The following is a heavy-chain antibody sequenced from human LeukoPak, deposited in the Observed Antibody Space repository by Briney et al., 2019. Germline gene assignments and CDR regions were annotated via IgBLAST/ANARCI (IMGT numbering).Heavy chain of an antibody. CDR2: VNHGGST. J-gene: IGHJ5*02. V-gene: IGHV4-34*01. Sequence: SETLSLTCAVYGGSFSGCYWNWIRQPPGKGLEWIGEVNHGGSTNYNPSLKSRVTISVDTSKNQFSLKLSSVTAADTAVYYCARHYGPWGQGTLVTVSS. CDR1: GGSFSGCY. CDR3: ARHYGP. D-gene: IGHD3-16*01.